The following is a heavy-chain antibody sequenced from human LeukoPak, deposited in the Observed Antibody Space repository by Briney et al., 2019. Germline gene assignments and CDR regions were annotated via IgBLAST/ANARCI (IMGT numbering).Heavy chain of an antibody. CDR1: GGSFSGYY. V-gene: IGHV4-34*01. Sequence: PSETVSVTYAVCGGSFSGYYWSWMRQPPGKGREGIGEINHSGSTNYNPSLKSRVTISVDTSKNQFSLKLTSVTAADTAVYYCARVRPPPCHFDYWGQGTLVTVSS. J-gene: IGHJ4*02. CDR2: INHSGST. D-gene: IGHD1-14*01. CDR3: ARVRPPPCHFDY.